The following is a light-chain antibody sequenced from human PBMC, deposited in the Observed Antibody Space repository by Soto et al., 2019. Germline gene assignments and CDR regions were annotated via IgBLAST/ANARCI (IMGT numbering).Light chain of an antibody. J-gene: IGKJ3*01. Sequence: IVLTQSRSTLSLAPLDRSTLSGRASQSVNTYLAWYQQKPGQAPRLLISDASKRATGIPARFSGSGSGTDFTLTISSLEPEDFAVYYCQQHSFWRITFGPGTKVYIK. CDR1: QSVNTY. CDR2: DAS. CDR3: QQHSFWRIT. V-gene: IGKV3-11*01.